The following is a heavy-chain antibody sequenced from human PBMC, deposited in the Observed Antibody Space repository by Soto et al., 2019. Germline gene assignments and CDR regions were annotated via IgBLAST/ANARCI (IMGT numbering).Heavy chain of an antibody. D-gene: IGHD3-10*01. CDR3: ARSIYGSGSYYEFYYYYGMDV. CDR1: GGTFSSYA. CDR2: IIPIFGTA. J-gene: IGHJ6*02. V-gene: IGHV1-69*13. Sequence: ASVKVSCKASGGTFSSYAISWVRQAPGQGLEWMGGIIPIFGTANYAQKFQGRVTITADESTSTAYMELSSLRAEDTAVYYCARSIYGSGSYYEFYYYYGMDVWGQGTTVTVSS.